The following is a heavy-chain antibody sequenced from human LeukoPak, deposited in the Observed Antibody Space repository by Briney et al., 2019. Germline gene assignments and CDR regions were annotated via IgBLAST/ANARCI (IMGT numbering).Heavy chain of an antibody. D-gene: IGHD3-16*01. CDR2: IYHNGNT. J-gene: IGHJ4*02. CDR3: ARLWSHSKTEDY. Sequence: PSETLSLTCTVSGDSISSGLYAWGWICQPPGEGLEWIGNIYHNGNTYYNPSLRSRVTISVDTSENQFSLNLRSVTAADTAVYYCARLWSHSKTEDYWGQGTVVTVSS. V-gene: IGHV4-39*01. CDR1: GDSISSGLYA.